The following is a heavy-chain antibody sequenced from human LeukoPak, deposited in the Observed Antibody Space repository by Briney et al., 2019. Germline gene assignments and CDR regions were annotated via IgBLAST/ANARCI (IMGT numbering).Heavy chain of an antibody. D-gene: IGHD2-2*02. CDR1: GGSISSSSYY. Sequence: SDTLSLTCTVSGGSISSSSYYWGWIRQPRGKGLEWVGIIYYSGSTYYNPSLKSRVTMSVDTSKNQFSLTLSSVTAADTAVYYCARILVEDCSSTSCYNTFYFDYGGQGTLVTVS. CDR3: ARILVEDCSSTSCYNTFYFDY. V-gene: IGHV4-39*07. CDR2: IYYSGST. J-gene: IGHJ4*02.